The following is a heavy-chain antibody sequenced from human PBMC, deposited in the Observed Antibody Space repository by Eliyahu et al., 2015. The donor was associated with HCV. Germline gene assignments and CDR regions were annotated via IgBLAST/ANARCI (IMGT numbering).Heavy chain of an antibody. CDR3: TTGTPGGFDYYLDV. J-gene: IGHJ6*03. V-gene: IGHV3-15*01. D-gene: IGHD3-10*01. CDR1: GFPXXXAX. Sequence: EVQLVESGGGLVKPGGSLXLSXAASGFPXXXAXMSWVRQAPGKGLEWIGRIKSKTDGGTTDYAAPVKGRFTISRDDSKSTLYLQMNSLKTEDTAVYYCTTGTPGGFDYYLDVWGQGTTVTVSS. CDR2: IKSKTDGGTT.